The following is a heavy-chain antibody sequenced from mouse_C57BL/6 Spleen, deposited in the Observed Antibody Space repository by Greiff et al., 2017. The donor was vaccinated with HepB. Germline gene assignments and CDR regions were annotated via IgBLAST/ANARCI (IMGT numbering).Heavy chain of an antibody. Sequence: VQLQQSGPELVKPGASVKISCKASGYAFSSSWMNWVKQRPGKGLEWIGRLYPGDGGTNYNGQFKGKATLTADKSSSTAYMQLSSLTSEGSAVYLCARGDYGNYGEFDVWGTGNTVTVSS. CDR2: LYPGDGGT. D-gene: IGHD2-1*01. V-gene: IGHV1-82*01. J-gene: IGHJ1*03. CDR3: ARGDYGNYGEFDV. CDR1: GYAFSSSW.